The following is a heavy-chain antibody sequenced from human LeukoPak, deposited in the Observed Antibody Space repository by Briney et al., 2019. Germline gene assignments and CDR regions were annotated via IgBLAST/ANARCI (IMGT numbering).Heavy chain of an antibody. CDR3: ARKYNVRGWYYYYYMDV. CDR2: MNPNSCNI. Sequence: GASLKVSCKASVYTLTSYNINWVRQATGQGPEWMGWMNPNSCNISYAQKFQGRVTMTRNTSISTAYMELSSLRSEDTAVYYCARKYNVRGWYYYYYMDVWGKGTTVTVSS. D-gene: IGHD3-10*02. V-gene: IGHV1-8*01. J-gene: IGHJ6*03. CDR1: VYTLTSYN.